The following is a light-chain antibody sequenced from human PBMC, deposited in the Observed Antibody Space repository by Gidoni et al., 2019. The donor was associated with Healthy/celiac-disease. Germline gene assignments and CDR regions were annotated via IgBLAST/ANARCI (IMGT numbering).Light chain of an antibody. V-gene: IGLV3-1*01. CDR2: QDS. J-gene: IGLJ2*01. CDR1: KWGDKY. Sequence: SSELTQPPSVSVSPGQTASITCSGDKWGDKYACWYQQKPGQPPVLVIYQDSQRPSGIPERFSGSNSGNTATLTISGTQAMDEADYYCQAWDSSIVVFGGGTKLTVL. CDR3: QAWDSSIVV.